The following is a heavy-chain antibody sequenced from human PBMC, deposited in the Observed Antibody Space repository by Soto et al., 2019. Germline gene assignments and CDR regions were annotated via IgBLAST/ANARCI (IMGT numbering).Heavy chain of an antibody. D-gene: IGHD2-2*01. J-gene: IGHJ6*02. CDR3: AVDTILSSRRMDA. CDR1: GGSISSGVYY. V-gene: IGHV4-31*03. Sequence: QVQLQESGPGLVKPSQTLSLTCTVPGGSISSGVYYWSWIHQHPCKCLEWIGYIYYSGSGSTNYTQSLTSRITISVDTSKNQFSLKLRSVTAADTAVYSCAVDTILSSRRMDAWGQGTPVTVSS. CDR2: IYYSGSGST.